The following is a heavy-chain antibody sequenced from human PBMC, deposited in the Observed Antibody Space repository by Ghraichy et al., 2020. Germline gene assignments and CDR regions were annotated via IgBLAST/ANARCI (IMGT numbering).Heavy chain of an antibody. Sequence: GGSLRLSCAASGFTFNNYAINWVRQAPEKGLEWVSTITGSGTITYYADSMKGRCTISRGNSKSTVYLQLNSLRAEDTAVYYCAKRSFCSGASCCFDYWGQGLLVTVSP. D-gene: IGHD2-15*01. J-gene: IGHJ4*02. CDR2: ITGSGTIT. CDR3: AKRSFCSGASCCFDY. CDR1: GFTFNNYA. V-gene: IGHV3-23*01.